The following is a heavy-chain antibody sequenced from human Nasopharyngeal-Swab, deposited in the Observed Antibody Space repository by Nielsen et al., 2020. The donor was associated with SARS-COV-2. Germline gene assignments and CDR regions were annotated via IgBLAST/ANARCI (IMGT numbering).Heavy chain of an antibody. CDR1: GFALTELS. V-gene: IGHV1-24*01. Sequence: ASVKVSCKVSGFALTELSMQWVRQSPGKGLEWMGGFDPEGGKTVYSQSFQGRVAMTEDTSTDTAYMDLSSLRSGDTAVYFCATAESGRGPYFFDFWGQGTLVTVSS. CDR3: ATAESGRGPYFFDF. D-gene: IGHD3-3*01. J-gene: IGHJ4*02. CDR2: FDPEGGKT.